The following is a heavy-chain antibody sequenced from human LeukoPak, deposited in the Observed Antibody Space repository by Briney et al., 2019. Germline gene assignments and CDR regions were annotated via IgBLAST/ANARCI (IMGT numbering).Heavy chain of an antibody. CDR3: ARRPGNKTSSGSRYDY. J-gene: IGHJ4*02. CDR2: IYSGDSDT. V-gene: IGHV5-51*01. CDR1: GYSFTCFL. D-gene: IGHD6-19*01. Sequence: GESLKISCKGSGYSFTCFLIGWVRPVPGEGLGWMGIIYSGDSDTRYSPSFQGQVTISADKSISTGYLQWSRLKASDTAMYYCARRPGNKTSSGSRYDYWGQGTLVTVSS.